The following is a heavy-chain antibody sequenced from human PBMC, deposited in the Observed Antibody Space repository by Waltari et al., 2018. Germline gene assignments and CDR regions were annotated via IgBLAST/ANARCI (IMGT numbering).Heavy chain of an antibody. CDR1: GYSFTSYW. J-gene: IGHJ3*02. D-gene: IGHD3-10*01. CDR2: INSDGSST. Sequence: EVQLVQSGAEVKKPGESLKISCKGSGYSFTSYWIGWVRQAPGKGLVWVSRINSDGSSTSYADSVKGRFTISRDNAKNTLYLQMNSLRAEDTAVYNCARDLKVRDAFDIWGQGTMVTVSS. V-gene: IGHV3-74*01. CDR3: ARDLKVRDAFDI.